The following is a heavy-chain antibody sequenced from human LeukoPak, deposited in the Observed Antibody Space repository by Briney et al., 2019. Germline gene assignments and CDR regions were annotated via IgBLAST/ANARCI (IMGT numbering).Heavy chain of an antibody. CDR1: GFTFSSYW. V-gene: IGHV3-7*04. D-gene: IGHD1-26*01. Sequence: GGSLRLSCAASGFTFSSYWMSWVRQAPGKGLEWVANIKEDGSAKLYVDTVRGRFTISRDNAKNSLSLQMDSLRAEDTAVYYCARYSGSYGVVNWGQGTLVTVS. CDR3: ARYSGSYGVVN. CDR2: IKEDGSAK. J-gene: IGHJ4*02.